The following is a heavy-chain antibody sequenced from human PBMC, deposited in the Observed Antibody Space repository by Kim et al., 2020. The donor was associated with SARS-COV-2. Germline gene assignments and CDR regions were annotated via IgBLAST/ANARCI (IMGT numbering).Heavy chain of an antibody. Sequence: DYVKGRFTISRDNSKNTLYLQMNSLRAEDTAVYYCAKDFKMCSGGSCYFWGQGTLVTVSS. D-gene: IGHD2-15*01. V-gene: IGHV3-23*01. CDR3: AKDFKMCSGGSCYF. J-gene: IGHJ4*02.